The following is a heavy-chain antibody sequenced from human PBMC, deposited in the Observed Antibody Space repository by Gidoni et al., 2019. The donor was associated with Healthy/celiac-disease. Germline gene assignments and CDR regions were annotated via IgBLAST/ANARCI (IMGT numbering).Heavy chain of an antibody. D-gene: IGHD1-26*01. CDR1: GFTFSSYA. J-gene: IGHJ4*02. Sequence: QVQLVESGGGVVQPGRSLRLSCAASGFTFSSYAMHWVRQAPGKGLEWVAVISYDGSNKYYADSVKGRFTISRDNSKNTLYLQMNSLRAEDTAVYYCARDGDRVGATFFDYWGQGTLVTVSS. CDR2: ISYDGSNK. V-gene: IGHV3-30*01. CDR3: ARDGDRVGATFFDY.